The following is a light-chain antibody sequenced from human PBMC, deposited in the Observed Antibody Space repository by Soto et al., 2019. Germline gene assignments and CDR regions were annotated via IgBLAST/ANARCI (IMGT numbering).Light chain of an antibody. CDR1: QSVSST. Sequence: EVVMTQSPATLSVSPGERATLSCRASQSVSSTLAWYQQKPGQAPRLLIYGASTRATGIPARFSGSGSGTEFTRTISILQSEDFAVYYCQQYSTWPLTFGGGTKVEIK. J-gene: IGKJ4*01. CDR3: QQYSTWPLT. V-gene: IGKV3-15*01. CDR2: GAS.